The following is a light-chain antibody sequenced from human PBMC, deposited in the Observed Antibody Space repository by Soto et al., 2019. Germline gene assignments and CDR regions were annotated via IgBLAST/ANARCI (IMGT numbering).Light chain of an antibody. J-gene: IGLJ1*01. V-gene: IGLV2-14*01. Sequence: QSALTQPASVSGSPGQSITISCTGTSSDVGGYNYVSWYQQHPGKAPKLMIYDVSNRPSGVSNRFSGSKSGNTASLTISGLQAEDEAEYYCSSYTSSSTLEVFGNGNKVTVL. CDR2: DVS. CDR3: SSYTSSSTLEV. CDR1: SSDVGGYNY.